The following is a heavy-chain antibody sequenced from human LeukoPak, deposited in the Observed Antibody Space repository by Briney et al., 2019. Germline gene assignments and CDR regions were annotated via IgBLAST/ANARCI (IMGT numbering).Heavy chain of an antibody. Sequence: SETLSLTCSVSGDSTTSYYWSWIRQPPGKGLEWIGYIYYSGSTNYNPSLKSRVTISVDTSKNQFSLKLSSVTAADTAVYYCARHRTKGHWGRGGDFDYWGQGTLVTVSS. CDR3: ARHRTKGHWGRGGDFDY. D-gene: IGHD7-27*01. V-gene: IGHV4-59*01. J-gene: IGHJ4*02. CDR1: GDSTTSYY. CDR2: IYYSGST.